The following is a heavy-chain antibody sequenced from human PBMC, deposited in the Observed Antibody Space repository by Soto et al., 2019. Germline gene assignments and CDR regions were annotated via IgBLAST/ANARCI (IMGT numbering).Heavy chain of an antibody. CDR1: GFAFSGYW. V-gene: IGHV3-7*01. J-gene: IGHJ4*02. CDR3: ARATSVDAY. Sequence: EVQLVESVGDLVQPGGSLRLSCAASGFAFSGYWMSWVRQAPGKGLEGVANIKQDGSEKYYVDSVKGRFTISRDNAKNSLYLQMNSLRVEDTAVYYCARATSVDAYWGQGTLVTVSS. D-gene: IGHD5-12*01. CDR2: IKQDGSEK.